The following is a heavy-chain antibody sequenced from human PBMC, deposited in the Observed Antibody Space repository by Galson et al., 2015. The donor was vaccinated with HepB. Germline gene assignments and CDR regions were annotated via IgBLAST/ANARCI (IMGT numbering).Heavy chain of an antibody. D-gene: IGHD3-3*01. CDR1: GGSISSYY. CDR2: IYYSGST. V-gene: IGHV4-59*01. J-gene: IGHJ5*02. CDR3: ARVNYDFWSGYPDP. Sequence: TLSLTCTVSGGSISSYYWSWIRQPPGKGLEWIGYIYYSGSTNYNPSLKSRVTISVDTSKNQFSLKLSSVTAADTAVYYCARVNYDFWSGYPDPWGQGTLVTVSS.